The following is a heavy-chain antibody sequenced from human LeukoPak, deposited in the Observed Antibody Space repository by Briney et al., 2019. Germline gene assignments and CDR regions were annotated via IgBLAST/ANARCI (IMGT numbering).Heavy chain of an antibody. CDR2: IYHSGST. D-gene: IGHD3-22*01. V-gene: IGHV4-38-2*02. CDR1: GYSISSGYY. Sequence: PSETLSLTCTVSGYSISSGYYWGWIRQPPGKGLEWIGIIYHSGSTYYNPSLKSRVTISVDTSKNQFSLKLSSVTAADTAVYYCARLEDYYDSSGYYYYWGQGTLVTVSS. CDR3: ARLEDYYDSSGYYYY. J-gene: IGHJ4*02.